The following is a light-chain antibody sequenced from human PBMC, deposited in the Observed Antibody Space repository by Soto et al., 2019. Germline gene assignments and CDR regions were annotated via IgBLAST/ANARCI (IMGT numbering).Light chain of an antibody. J-gene: IGKJ1*01. CDR2: GAS. CDR3: KQYNNWWT. Sequence: VMTQSPATLSLSPGDSATLSCRASQSVSSNLAWYQQKPGQAPRLLIYGASTRATGIQARFSGSGSGTEFTLTISSLQSEDFAVYYCKQYNNWWTCGQGTKVDIK. CDR1: QSVSSN. V-gene: IGKV3-15*01.